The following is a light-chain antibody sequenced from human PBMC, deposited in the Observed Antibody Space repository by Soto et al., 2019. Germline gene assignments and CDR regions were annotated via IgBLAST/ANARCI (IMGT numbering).Light chain of an antibody. Sequence: EIVLTQSPATLSSSPGERATLSCRASQSVTTYLAWYQQRPGQAPRLLIYDTSSRATGIPSRFSGSGSGTDFTLTISSLEPEDFAVYYCQQHVTFGPGTKVDIK. CDR3: QQHVT. CDR2: DTS. V-gene: IGKV3-11*01. CDR1: QSVTTY. J-gene: IGKJ3*01.